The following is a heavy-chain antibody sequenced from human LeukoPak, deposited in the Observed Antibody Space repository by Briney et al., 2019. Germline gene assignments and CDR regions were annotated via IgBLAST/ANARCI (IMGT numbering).Heavy chain of an antibody. CDR1: GASIRSSY. Sequence: SETLSLTCTVSGASIRSSYWSWIRQPPGKGLEWIGYIYHSGSTNYNPSLKSRVTISVDTSKNQFSLKLSSVTAADTAVYYCGRGRATVTTGLDYWGQGTLVTVSS. CDR3: GRGRATVTTGLDY. CDR2: IYHSGST. J-gene: IGHJ4*02. V-gene: IGHV4-59*01. D-gene: IGHD4-11*01.